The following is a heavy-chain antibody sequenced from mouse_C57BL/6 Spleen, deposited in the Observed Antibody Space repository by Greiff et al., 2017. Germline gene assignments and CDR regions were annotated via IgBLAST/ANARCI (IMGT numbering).Heavy chain of an antibody. CDR2: IDPANGNT. V-gene: IGHV14-3*01. J-gene: IGHJ3*01. CDR1: GFNIKNTY. D-gene: IGHD1-1*01. Sequence: VQLQQSVAEFVRPGASVKLSCTASGFNIKNTYMHWVKQRPEQGLEWIGRIDPANGNTKYAPKFQGKATITSDTSSNTADLQLSSLASEDTTIYYCARGYYGSSSQAWFAYWGQGTLVTVSA. CDR3: ARGYYGSSSQAWFAY.